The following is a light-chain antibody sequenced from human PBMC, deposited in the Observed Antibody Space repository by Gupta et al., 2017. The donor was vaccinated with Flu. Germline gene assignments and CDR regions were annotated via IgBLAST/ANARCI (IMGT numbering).Light chain of an antibody. CDR2: DVS. CDR3: SSYTSGSTLVVA. CDR1: NSDVGGYNS. Sequence: QSALTQPASVSGSPGQSITISCTGTNSDVGGYNSVSLYQQRPGTAPKLMIYDVSNRPSGISNRFSGSKSGNTAALTISGLQAEDEADYYCSSYTSGSTLVVAFGGGTKLTVL. V-gene: IGLV2-14*01. J-gene: IGLJ2*01.